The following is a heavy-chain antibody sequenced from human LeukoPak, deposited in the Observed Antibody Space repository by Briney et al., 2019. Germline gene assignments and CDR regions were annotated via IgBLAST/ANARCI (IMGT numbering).Heavy chain of an antibody. Sequence: PGGSLRLSCAASGFXVSSNYISWVRQAPGKGLEWVSGISGSGSSTYYADSVKGRFTISRDNSKNTLYVQMNSLRAEDTAVYYCAKEGSSGSYYDSWGQGTLVTVSS. CDR2: ISGSGSST. CDR1: GFXVSSNY. V-gene: IGHV3-23*01. CDR3: AKEGSSGSYYDS. D-gene: IGHD3-10*01. J-gene: IGHJ5*01.